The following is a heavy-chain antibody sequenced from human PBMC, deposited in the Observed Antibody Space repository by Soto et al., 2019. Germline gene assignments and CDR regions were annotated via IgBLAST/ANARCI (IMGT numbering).Heavy chain of an antibody. D-gene: IGHD1-26*01. V-gene: IGHV1-69*01. CDR2: IIPIFGTA. CDR1: GGTFSSYS. CDR3: ARDGGRHSGGIDY. Sequence: QVQLVQSGAEVKKPGSSVKVSCKASGGTFSSYSINWVRQAPGQGLEWMGEIIPIFGTANYAQKFQGRVTITPDESTSTAYLEQSSLRSEDTDVYYCARDGGRHSGGIDYWGQGTLVTVSS. J-gene: IGHJ4*02.